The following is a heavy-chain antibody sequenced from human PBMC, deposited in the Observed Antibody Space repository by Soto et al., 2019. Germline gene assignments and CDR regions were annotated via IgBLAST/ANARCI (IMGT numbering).Heavy chain of an antibody. CDR2: ISGSGGST. CDR1: GYTFITFD. J-gene: IGHJ3*02. Sequence: ASVKVSCKASGYTFITFDINWVRQAPGKGLEWVSAISGSGGSTYYADSVKGRFTISRDNSKNTLYLQMNSLRAEDTAVYYCAKDQNKNYYDSSGYYYIISADAFDIWGQGTMVTVSS. CDR3: AKDQNKNYYDSSGYYYIISADAFDI. D-gene: IGHD3-22*01. V-gene: IGHV3-23*01.